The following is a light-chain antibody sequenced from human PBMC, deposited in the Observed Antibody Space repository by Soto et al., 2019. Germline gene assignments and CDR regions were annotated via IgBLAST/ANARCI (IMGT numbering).Light chain of an antibody. V-gene: IGLV2-23*01. J-gene: IGLJ3*02. CDR3: CSYAGSRV. CDR1: SSDVGSYNL. Sequence: QSALTQPASVSGSPGQSITISCTGTSSDVGSYNLVSWYQQHPGKAPKLMIYEGSKRPSGVSNRFSGSKSDNTASLTISGLQAEGEADYYCCSYAGSRVFGGGTKLTVL. CDR2: EGS.